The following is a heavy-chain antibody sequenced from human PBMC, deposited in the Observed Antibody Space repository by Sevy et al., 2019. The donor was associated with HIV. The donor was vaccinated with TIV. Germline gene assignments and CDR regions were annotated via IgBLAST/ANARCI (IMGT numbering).Heavy chain of an antibody. D-gene: IGHD3-22*01. CDR1: GFTFSSYA. CDR2: ISGSGGST. CDR3: AKEVPYYYDSSGYSDCFDY. V-gene: IGHV3-23*01. J-gene: IGHJ4*02. Sequence: GGSLRLSCAASGFTFSSYAMSWVRQAPGKGLEWVSAISGSGGSTYYADSVKGRFTISRDNSKNTLYLQMNSLRAEDTAVYYCAKEVPYYYDSSGYSDCFDYWGQGTLVTVSS.